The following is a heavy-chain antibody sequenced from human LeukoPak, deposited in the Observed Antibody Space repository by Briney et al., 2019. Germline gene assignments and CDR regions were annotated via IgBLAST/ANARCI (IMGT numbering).Heavy chain of an antibody. V-gene: IGHV3-15*01. CDR3: TTGLWNQPFDY. D-gene: IGHD1-1*01. CDR1: GFTFSNAW. Sequence: GGSLRLSCAASGFTFSNAWMSWVRQAPGKGLEWVGRIKSKTDGGATDYAAPVKGRFTISRDDSKNTLYLQMNSLKTEDTAVYYCTTGLWNQPFDYWGQGTLVTVSS. CDR2: IKSKTDGGAT. J-gene: IGHJ4*02.